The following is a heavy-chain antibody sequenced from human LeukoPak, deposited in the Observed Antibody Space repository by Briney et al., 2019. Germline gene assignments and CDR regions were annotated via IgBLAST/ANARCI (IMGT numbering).Heavy chain of an antibody. CDR2: ISYDGSNK. V-gene: IGHV3-30-3*01. J-gene: IGHJ4*02. Sequence: PGGSLRLSCAASGFTFSSYAMHWVRQAPGKGLEWVAVISYDGSNKYYADSVKGRFTISRNNAKNTLYLQMNSLRAEDTAVYYCARSRLGFDYWGQGTLVTVSS. CDR3: ARSRLGFDY. CDR1: GFTFSSYA. D-gene: IGHD6-19*01.